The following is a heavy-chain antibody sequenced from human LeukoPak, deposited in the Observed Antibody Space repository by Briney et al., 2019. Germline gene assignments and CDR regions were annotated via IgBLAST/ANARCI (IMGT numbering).Heavy chain of an antibody. J-gene: IGHJ4*02. V-gene: IGHV3-30*18. CDR1: GFTFSSYG. D-gene: IGHD6-6*01. Sequence: PGGSLRLSCAASGFTFSSYGMHWVRQAPGKGLEWVAVISYDGSNKYYADSVKGRFTISRDNSKNTLYLQMNSLRAEDTAVYYCAKDHPSIASFDYWGQGTLVTVSS. CDR3: AKDHPSIASFDY. CDR2: ISYDGSNK.